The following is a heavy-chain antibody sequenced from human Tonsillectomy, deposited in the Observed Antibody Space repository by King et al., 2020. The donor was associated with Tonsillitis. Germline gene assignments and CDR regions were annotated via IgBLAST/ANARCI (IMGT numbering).Heavy chain of an antibody. D-gene: IGHD3-10*01. CDR1: GGSFSGYF. CDR2: INHTGST. CDR3: ARGFPTDYGSGTYYRGIDY. Sequence: VQLQQWGAGLLKPSETLSLTCAVYGGSFSGYFWSWIRQSPGKGLECIGEINHTGSTNYNPSLKSRVTISIDTSKNQFFLKLSFVTAADTAVYYCARGFPTDYGSGTYYRGIDYWGQGTLVTVSS. J-gene: IGHJ4*02. V-gene: IGHV4-34*02.